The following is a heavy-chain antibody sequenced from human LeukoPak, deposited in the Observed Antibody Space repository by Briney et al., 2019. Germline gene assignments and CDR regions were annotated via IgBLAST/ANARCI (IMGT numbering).Heavy chain of an antibody. D-gene: IGHD1-26*01. Sequence: ASVKVSCKAPGYTFTGYYMHWVRQAPGQGLEWMGWINPNSGGTNYAQKFQGRVTMTRDTSISTAYMELSRLRSDDTAVYYCARDLRWELQGYDYWGQGTLVTVSS. V-gene: IGHV1-2*02. CDR3: ARDLRWELQGYDY. CDR2: INPNSGGT. CDR1: GYTFTGYY. J-gene: IGHJ4*02.